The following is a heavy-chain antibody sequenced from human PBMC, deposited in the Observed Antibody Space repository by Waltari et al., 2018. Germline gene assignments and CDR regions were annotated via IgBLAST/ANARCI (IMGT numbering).Heavy chain of an antibody. CDR1: GFTFSTYA. J-gene: IGHJ6*03. D-gene: IGHD3-10*01. CDR2: ISYDGQTS. V-gene: IGHV3-23*04. CDR3: AKGIRATATYFYMDV. Sequence: EARLEESGGGLEQPGKSLRLSCSASGFTFSTYAMTWVRQAPGKWRGWGSAISYDGQTSFYADSVKGRCIISRENSKSTLFLHLNSLRGDDTARYYCAKGIRATATYFYMDVWGKGTTVTVSS.